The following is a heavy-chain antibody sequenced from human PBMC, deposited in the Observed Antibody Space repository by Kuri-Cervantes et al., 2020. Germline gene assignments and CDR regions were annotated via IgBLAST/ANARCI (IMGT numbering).Heavy chain of an antibody. CDR1: GFTSSSYS. Sequence: GGSLRLSCAASGFTSSSYSMNWVRQAPGKGLEWVSGISDSGVSTYYADSVKGRFTISRDNSKNTRYLQMNSLRAEDTAVYYCAKDGFIIAGAPSGRGQGTLVTVSS. J-gene: IGHJ4*02. CDR3: AKDGFIIAGAPSG. V-gene: IGHV3-23*01. CDR2: ISDSGVST. D-gene: IGHD6-13*01.